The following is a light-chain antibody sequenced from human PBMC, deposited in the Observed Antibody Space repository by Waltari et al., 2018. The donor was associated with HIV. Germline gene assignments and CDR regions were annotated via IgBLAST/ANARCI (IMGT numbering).Light chain of an antibody. CDR3: AAWDDILSGWV. V-gene: IGLV1-47*01. Sequence: QSVLTQPPSASGAPGQRVTISCSGSSANIGNTVYWYQQLPGTAPKVLIYRDNQRPSGVPYRFSGSRAGTSASLYVSGLRSEDEANYICAAWDDILSGWVFGGGTKLTVL. CDR1: SANIGNT. J-gene: IGLJ3*02. CDR2: RDN.